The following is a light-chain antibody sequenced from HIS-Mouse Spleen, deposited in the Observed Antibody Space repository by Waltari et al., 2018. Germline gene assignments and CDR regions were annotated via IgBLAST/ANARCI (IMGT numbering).Light chain of an antibody. CDR1: ALPKKY. V-gene: IGLV3-10*01. J-gene: IGLJ2*01. CDR3: YSTDSSGNHRV. CDR2: EDS. Sequence: SYELTQPPSVSVSPGQTARITCSGYALPKKYAYWYQQKSGQAPVLVIYEDSKRPSGLPERCAGSSSGTMATLTISGAQVEDEADYYCYSTDSSGNHRVFGGGTKLTVL.